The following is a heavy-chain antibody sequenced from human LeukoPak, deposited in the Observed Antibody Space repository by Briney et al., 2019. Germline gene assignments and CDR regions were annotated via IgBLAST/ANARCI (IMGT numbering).Heavy chain of an antibody. CDR2: IIPIFGTA. D-gene: IGHD6-19*01. Sequence: GASVKVSCKASGGTFSSYAISRVRQAPGQGLEWMGRIIPIFGTANYAQKFQGRVTITTDESTSTAYMELSSLRSEDTAVYYCARDPSSGWFDYWGQGTLVTVSS. CDR1: GGTFSSYA. CDR3: ARDPSSGWFDY. V-gene: IGHV1-69*05. J-gene: IGHJ4*02.